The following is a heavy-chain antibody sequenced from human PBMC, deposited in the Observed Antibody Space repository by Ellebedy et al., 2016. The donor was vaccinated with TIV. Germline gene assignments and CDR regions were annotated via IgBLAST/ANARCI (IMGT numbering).Heavy chain of an antibody. CDR1: GGSISNYY. V-gene: IGHV4-59*01. Sequence: MPSETLSLTCTVSGGSISNYYWSWIRRPPGKGLEWIGYIYYSGTTNCNPSLKSRVTISVDTSKNQFSLKLNSVTAADTAVYFCARLSNGYNYWWFDPWGQGTLVTVSS. CDR2: IYYSGTT. CDR3: ARLSNGYNYWWFDP. D-gene: IGHD5-24*01. J-gene: IGHJ5*02.